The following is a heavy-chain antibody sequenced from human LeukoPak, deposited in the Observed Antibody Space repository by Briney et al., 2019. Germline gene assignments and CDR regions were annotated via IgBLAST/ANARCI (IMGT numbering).Heavy chain of an antibody. CDR1: GGSINSCY. CDR2: IYTSGST. J-gene: IGHJ4*02. Sequence: SETLSLTCTVSGGSINSCYWSWMRQPAGKGLEWIGRIYTSGSTNYNPSLKSRVAISVDTSKNQFSLKLSSVTAADTAVYHCVRGPPYSSSPRWAVDCWGRGTLVTVSS. CDR3: VRGPPYSSSPRWAVDC. V-gene: IGHV4-4*07. D-gene: IGHD6-6*01.